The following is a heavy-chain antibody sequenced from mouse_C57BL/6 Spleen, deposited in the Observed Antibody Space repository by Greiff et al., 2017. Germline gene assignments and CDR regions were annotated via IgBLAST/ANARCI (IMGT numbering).Heavy chain of an antibody. CDR1: GFTFSSYG. Sequence: EVQLVESGGDLVKPGGSLKLSCAASGFTFSSYGMSWVRQTPDKRLEWVATISSGGSYTYYPDSVKGRFTISRDNAKNTLYLQMSSLKSEDTAMYYRSRHSYDRSPYYFDYWGQGTTLTVSS. D-gene: IGHD2-14*01. V-gene: IGHV5-6*01. J-gene: IGHJ2*01. CDR3: SRHSYDRSPYYFDY. CDR2: ISSGGSYT.